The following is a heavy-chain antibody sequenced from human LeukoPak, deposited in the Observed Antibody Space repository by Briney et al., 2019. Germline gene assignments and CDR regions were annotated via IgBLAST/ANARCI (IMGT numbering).Heavy chain of an antibody. V-gene: IGHV4-30-4*01. CDR2: IYNSGTT. CDR1: GGSISSDDYY. CDR3: ARAPIITNSWYSFDH. D-gene: IGHD5-24*01. Sequence: SETLSLSCTVSGGSISSDDYYWSWIRQPPGKGLEWIGYIYNSGTTYYNPSLKSRVTISIDTSKNQFSLKLSSVTAADTALYYCARAPIITNSWYSFDHWGQGTLVTVSS. J-gene: IGHJ5*02.